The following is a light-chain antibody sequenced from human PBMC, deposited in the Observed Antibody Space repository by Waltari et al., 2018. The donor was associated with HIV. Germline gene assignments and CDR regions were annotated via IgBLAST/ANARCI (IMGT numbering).Light chain of an antibody. J-gene: IGKJ2*01. CDR2: GAS. Sequence: EIVLTQSPGTLSLSPGERATLSCRGSQSVSSSYLAWYQVKPGQAPRLLVYGASSRAADIPDRFSGSGSGTDFTLTIRRLEAEDVAVYYCQQYGSTPRTFGQGTKLEIK. CDR1: QSVSSSY. CDR3: QQYGSTPRT. V-gene: IGKV3-20*01.